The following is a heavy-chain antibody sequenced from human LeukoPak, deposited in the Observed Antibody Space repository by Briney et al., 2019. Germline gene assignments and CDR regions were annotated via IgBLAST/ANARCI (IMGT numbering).Heavy chain of an antibody. J-gene: IGHJ5*02. CDR1: GYSISSGYY. D-gene: IGHD3-22*01. CDR2: TYHSGST. V-gene: IGHV4-38-2*01. Sequence: TSETLSLTCAVSGYSISSGYYWGWIRQPPGKGLEWIGSTYHSGSTYYNPSLKSRVTISVDTSKNQFSLKLSSVTAADTAVYYCARTYYYDRGFDPWGQGTLVTVSS. CDR3: ARTYYYDRGFDP.